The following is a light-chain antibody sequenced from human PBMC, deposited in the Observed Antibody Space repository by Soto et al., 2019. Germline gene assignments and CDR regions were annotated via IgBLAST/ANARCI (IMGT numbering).Light chain of an antibody. J-gene: IGKJ1*01. V-gene: IGKV1-13*02. CDR3: QQYNSYSPT. CDR1: RVSSSF. Sequence: IQMTPSPLSLSASVGARVTITCPARRVSSSFLDWYQQKPGKAPQLLIYVASSWQSGVPARFSGSGSGTEFTLTISSLEPDDFATYYCQQYNSYSPTFGQGTKVDIK. CDR2: VAS.